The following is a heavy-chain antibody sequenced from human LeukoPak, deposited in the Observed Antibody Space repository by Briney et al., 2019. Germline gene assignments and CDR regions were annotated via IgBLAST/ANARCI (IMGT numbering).Heavy chain of an antibody. CDR2: ISYEGSNK. CDR1: GFTFSSYA. D-gene: IGHD2-15*01. V-gene: IGHV3-30-3*01. CDR3: AREDSVVVVAAIGAFDY. Sequence: GGSLRLSCAASGFTFSSYAMHWVRQAPGKGLEWVAVISYEGSNKYYADSVKGRFTISRDNSKNTLYLQMNSLRAEDTAVYYCAREDSVVVVAAIGAFDYWGQGTLVTVSS. J-gene: IGHJ4*02.